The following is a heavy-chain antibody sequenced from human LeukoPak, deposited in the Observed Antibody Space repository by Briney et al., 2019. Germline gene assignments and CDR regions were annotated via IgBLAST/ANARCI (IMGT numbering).Heavy chain of an antibody. J-gene: IGHJ6*03. D-gene: IGHD3-10*01. CDR2: MYTSGST. V-gene: IGHV4-61*02. CDR1: GGSISSGSYY. CDR3: ARERGITMVRGVIIPTNMDV. Sequence: SETLSLTCTVSGGSISSGSYYWSWIRQPAGKGLEWIGRMYTSGSTNYNPSLKSRVTISVDTSKNQFSLKLSSVTAADTAVYYCARERGITMVRGVIIPTNMDVWGKGTTVTVSS.